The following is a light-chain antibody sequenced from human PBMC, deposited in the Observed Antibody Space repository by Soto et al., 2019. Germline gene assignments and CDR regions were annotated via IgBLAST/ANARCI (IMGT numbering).Light chain of an antibody. CDR2: DAS. J-gene: IGKJ5*01. CDR3: QQRSNWPPAIT. V-gene: IGKV3-11*01. Sequence: IVLPQYPSTLSLSPGEGSTVCCNSIQSISSYLAWYQQRPGQPSRLLIYDASNRATGIPARFSGSGSGTDFTLTISSLEPEDFAVYYCQQRSNWPPAITFGQGTRLQIK. CDR1: QSISSY.